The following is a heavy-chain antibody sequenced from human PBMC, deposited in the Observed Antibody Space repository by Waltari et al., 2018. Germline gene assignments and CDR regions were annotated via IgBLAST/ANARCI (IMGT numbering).Heavy chain of an antibody. CDR2: VHHSGTT. Sequence: QVQLQESGPGLVKPSETLSLTCNVSGYSISSGYYWAWIRQPPGKGLEGIGNVHHSGTTYSNPSLKSRVFMSVDTSHNQFSLSLSSVTAADTALFFCARQPVRGNSYGYHFDYWGQGILVTVSS. CDR1: GYSISSGYY. J-gene: IGHJ4*02. CDR3: ARQPVRGNSYGYHFDY. V-gene: IGHV4-38-2*02. D-gene: IGHD5-18*01.